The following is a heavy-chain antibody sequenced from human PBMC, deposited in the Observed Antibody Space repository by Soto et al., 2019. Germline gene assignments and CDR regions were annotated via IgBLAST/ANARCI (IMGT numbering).Heavy chain of an antibody. V-gene: IGHV1-46*01. CDR1: LYSFTSYC. CDR2: INPSGGST. CDR3: ARALYDTDSLPVGAEPRYYVMDV. D-gene: IGHD3-22*01. Sequence: ASVKVSCKASLYSFTSYCVHWVRQAPGQGLEWMGIINPSGGSTNYAQRFQGRVTMTRDTSTSTVYMELSSLRSEDTAVYFCARALYDTDSLPVGAEPRYYVMDVWGLGTTVTVSS. J-gene: IGHJ6*02.